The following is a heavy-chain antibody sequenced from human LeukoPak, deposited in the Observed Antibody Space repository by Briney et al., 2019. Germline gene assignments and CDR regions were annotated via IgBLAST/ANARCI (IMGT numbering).Heavy chain of an antibody. Sequence: GGSLRLSCAASGFTFSSYWMSWVRQAPGKGLEWVANIKQEGSEKYYVDSVKGRFTISRDNAKNSLYLQMNSLRAEYTAVYYCARAAVQGSSPWDWGQGTLVTVSS. D-gene: IGHD6-13*01. CDR1: GFTFSSYW. CDR2: IKQEGSEK. V-gene: IGHV3-7*01. CDR3: ARAAVQGSSPWD. J-gene: IGHJ4*02.